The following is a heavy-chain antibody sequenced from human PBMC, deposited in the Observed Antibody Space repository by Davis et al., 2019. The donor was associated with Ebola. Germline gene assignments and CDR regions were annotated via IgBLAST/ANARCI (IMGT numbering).Heavy chain of an antibody. CDR1: VITFSSSA. CDR2: ISCSGGST. D-gene: IGHD6-19*01. CDR3: AREGWSYYYYYGMDV. J-gene: IGHJ6*04. Sequence: PGGSLRLSCTDSVITFSSSAMTWVRQAPGKGLEWVSAISCSGGSTYYADCVKGRFTISRDNAKKSLYLQMNSLRDEDTAVYYCAREGWSYYYYYGMDVWGKGTTVTVSS. V-gene: IGHV3-23*01.